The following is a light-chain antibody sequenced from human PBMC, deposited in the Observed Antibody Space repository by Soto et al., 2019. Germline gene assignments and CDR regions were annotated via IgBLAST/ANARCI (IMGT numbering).Light chain of an antibody. J-gene: IGLJ3*02. CDR2: EVY. V-gene: IGLV2-8*01. Sequence: QSALTQPPSASGSPGQSVTISCTGNFNDVGGYNYVSWYQQHPGKAPKVIIYEVYKRPSGVPDRFSGSKSGKTASLTVSGLQADDEADYYCSSYVGNNNLVFGGGTQLTVL. CDR3: SSYVGNNNLV. CDR1: FNDVGGYNY.